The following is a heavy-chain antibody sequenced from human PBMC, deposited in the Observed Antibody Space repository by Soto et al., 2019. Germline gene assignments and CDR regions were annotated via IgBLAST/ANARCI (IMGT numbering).Heavy chain of an antibody. V-gene: IGHV3-33*01. D-gene: IGHD6-13*01. Sequence: GGSLRLSCAASGFTFSSYGMHWVRQAPGKGLEWVAVIWYDGSNKYYADSVKGRFTISRDNSKNTLYLQMNSLRAEDTAVYYRARELPPTVAAAGPYYYYGMDVWGQGTTVSVSS. CDR2: IWYDGSNK. J-gene: IGHJ6*02. CDR3: ARELPPTVAAAGPYYYYGMDV. CDR1: GFTFSSYG.